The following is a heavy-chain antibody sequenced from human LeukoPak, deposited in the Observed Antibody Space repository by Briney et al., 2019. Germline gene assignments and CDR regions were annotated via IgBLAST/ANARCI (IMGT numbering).Heavy chain of an antibody. CDR3: ARLPYSGSYFDY. CDR2: IFPGDSDT. Sequence: GESLKISCKGSGYSFTSYWIGWVRQVPGKGLEWMGIIFPGDSDTQNSPSVQSQFTISGHKSISTSYLEWSSLKTSDTAMYHRARLPYSGSYFDYWGQGTLVTVSS. V-gene: IGHV5-51*01. D-gene: IGHD1-26*01. J-gene: IGHJ4*02. CDR1: GYSFTSYW.